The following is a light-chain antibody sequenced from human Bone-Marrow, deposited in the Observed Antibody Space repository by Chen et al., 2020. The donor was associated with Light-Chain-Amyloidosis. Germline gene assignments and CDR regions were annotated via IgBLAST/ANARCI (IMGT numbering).Light chain of an antibody. CDR2: KVS. J-gene: IGKJ2*01. CDR3: MQYTHWPHT. Sequence: DVVLTQSPLSLPVTLGQPASISCRSPRSLMGSDGNALLSWFQQRPGQSPRRLIDKVSNRDSGVPDRFGGSGSGTDFTLRISRVEAEDVGVYYCMQYTHWPHTFGQGTKLEIK. CDR1: RSLMGSDGNAL. V-gene: IGKV2-30*01.